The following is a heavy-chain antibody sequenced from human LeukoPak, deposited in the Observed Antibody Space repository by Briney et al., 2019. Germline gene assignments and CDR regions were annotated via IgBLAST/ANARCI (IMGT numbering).Heavy chain of an antibody. V-gene: IGHV3-30*01. Sequence: GRSLRLSCAASGFTFSSYAMHWVRQAPGKGLEWVAVISYDGSNKYYADSVKGRFTISRDNSKNTLYLQKNSLRAEDTAVYYCARVPRIVGGTPTYPSAFDIWRKGTRHTVSS. D-gene: IGHD1-26*01. CDR2: ISYDGSNK. CDR1: GFTFSSYA. J-gene: IGHJ3*02. CDR3: ARVPRIVGGTPTYPSAFDI.